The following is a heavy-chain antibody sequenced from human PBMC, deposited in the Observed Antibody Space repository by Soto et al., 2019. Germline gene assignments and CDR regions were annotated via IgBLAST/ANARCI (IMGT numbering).Heavy chain of an antibody. CDR1: GYSFTSYW. D-gene: IGHD3-3*01. CDR2: IYPGDSDT. CDR3: ARHSQSYDFWSGAMDV. V-gene: IGHV5-51*01. Sequence: GGSLRLSCKGSGYSFTSYWIGWVRQMPGKGLEWMGIIYPGDSDTRYSPSFQGQVTISADKSISTAYLQWSSLKASDTAMYYCARHSQSYDFWSGAMDVWGKGTTVTVSS. J-gene: IGHJ6*03.